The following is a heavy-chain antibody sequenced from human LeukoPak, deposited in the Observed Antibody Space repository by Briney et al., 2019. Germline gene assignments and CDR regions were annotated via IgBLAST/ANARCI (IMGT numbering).Heavy chain of an antibody. J-gene: IGHJ4*02. V-gene: IGHV3-23*01. CDR1: GGSISSSSYY. CDR3: VKRPQYTGVITFYFDY. D-gene: IGHD3-10*01. Sequence: ETLSLTCTVSGGSISSSSYYWGWIRQPPGKGLEWVSAISGSGGSTYYADSVKGRFTISRDNSKNTLYLQMNSLRAEDTAVYYCVKRPQYTGVITFYFDYWGQGTLVTVSS. CDR2: ISGSGGST.